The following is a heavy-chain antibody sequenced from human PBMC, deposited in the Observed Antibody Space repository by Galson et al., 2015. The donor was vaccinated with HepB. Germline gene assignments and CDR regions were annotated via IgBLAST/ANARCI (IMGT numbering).Heavy chain of an antibody. D-gene: IGHD6-13*01. CDR3: ARGTTGIAAAGTPAFDY. CDR2: ISSSSSTI. Sequence: SLRLSCAASGFTFSSYSMNWVRQAPGKGLEWVSYISSSSSTIYYADSVKGRFTISRDNAKNSLYLQMNSLRAEDTAVYYCARGTTGIAAAGTPAFDYWGQGTLVTVSS. CDR1: GFTFSSYS. J-gene: IGHJ4*02. V-gene: IGHV3-48*04.